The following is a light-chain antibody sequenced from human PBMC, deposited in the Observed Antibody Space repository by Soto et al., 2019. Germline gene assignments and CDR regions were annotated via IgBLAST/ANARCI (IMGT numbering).Light chain of an antibody. Sequence: QSALTQPASVSASPGQSITISCTGTSSDVGGYNYVSWYQQYPDKAPKLMIYEVSNRPLGVSNRFSGSKSGNTPSLTISGLQAGDEADYYCSSYTSSSNYVVFGGGTKLTVL. CDR1: SSDVGGYNY. CDR3: SSYTSSSNYVV. CDR2: EVS. J-gene: IGLJ2*01. V-gene: IGLV2-14*01.